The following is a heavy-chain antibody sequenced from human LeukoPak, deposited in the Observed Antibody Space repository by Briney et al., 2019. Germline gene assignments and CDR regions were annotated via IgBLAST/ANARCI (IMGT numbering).Heavy chain of an antibody. D-gene: IGHD5-12*01. J-gene: IGHJ6*03. CDR2: ISSSSSTI. V-gene: IGHV3-48*04. Sequence: GGSLRLSCAASGFTFSSYSMNWVRQAPGKGLEWVSYISSSSSTIYYADSVKGRFTISRDNAKNSLYLQMNSLRAEDTAVYYCARYRSEWRRMVGYYYYMDVRGKGTTVTVSS. CDR1: GFTFSSYS. CDR3: ARYRSEWRRMVGYYYYMDV.